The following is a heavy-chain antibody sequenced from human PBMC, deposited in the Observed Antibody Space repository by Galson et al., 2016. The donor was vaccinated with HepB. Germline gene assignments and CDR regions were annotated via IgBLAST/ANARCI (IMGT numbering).Heavy chain of an antibody. Sequence: SLRLSCAASGFTVSSNYMSWVRQAPGKGLEWVSVIYSGGSTYYADSVKGRFTISRDNSKNTLYLQMNSLRAEDTAVYYCARCSGSYLDAFDIWGQGTMVTVSS. CDR1: GFTVSSNY. J-gene: IGHJ3*02. V-gene: IGHV3-66*01. CDR3: ARCSGSYLDAFDI. CDR2: IYSGGST. D-gene: IGHD1-26*01.